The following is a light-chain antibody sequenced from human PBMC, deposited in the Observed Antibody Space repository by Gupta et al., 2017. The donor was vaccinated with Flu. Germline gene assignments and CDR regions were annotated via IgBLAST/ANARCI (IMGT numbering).Light chain of an antibody. CDR3: QMRTNSLT. Sequence: SPATLSLSPGERATPSCRASQTISTYLAWYQQKPGQTPRLLIYDASTRANGTPLRFSGSGSGTDFTLTSDSLEPEDFAVYYCQMRTNSLTFGGGTKVEI. CDR2: DAS. CDR1: QTISTY. J-gene: IGKJ4*01. V-gene: IGKV3-11*01.